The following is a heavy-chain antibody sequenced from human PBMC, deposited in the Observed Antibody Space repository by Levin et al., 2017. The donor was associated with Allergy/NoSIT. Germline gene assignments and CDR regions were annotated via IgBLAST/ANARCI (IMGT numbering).Heavy chain of an antibody. CDR3: ANSPLPSRGVTTVTGWFDP. Sequence: LSLPCAASGFTFSTSGMHWVRQTPGKGLEWVAVISYDGSNKYYADSVKGRFTISRDNSKNTLYLQMNSLRVEDTAVYYCANSPLPSRGVTTVTGWFDPWGQGTLVTVSS. V-gene: IGHV3-30*18. D-gene: IGHD4-17*01. J-gene: IGHJ5*02. CDR1: GFTFSTSG. CDR2: ISYDGSNK.